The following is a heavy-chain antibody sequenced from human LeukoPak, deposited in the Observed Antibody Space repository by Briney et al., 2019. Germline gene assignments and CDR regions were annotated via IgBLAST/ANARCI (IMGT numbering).Heavy chain of an antibody. CDR3: ARWGDGGLRFDS. V-gene: IGHV3-33*01. CDR2: IWYDGSTK. Sequence: GRSLSLSCAASGFTFRNHGMYWVRQAPGKGLEWVAVIWYDGSTKYYADSVKGRFTISRDNSRNTLYLHMNSLRAEDTAVYYCARWGDGGLRFDSWGQRTQVTVSS. CDR1: GFTFRNHG. D-gene: IGHD2-21*02. J-gene: IGHJ4*02.